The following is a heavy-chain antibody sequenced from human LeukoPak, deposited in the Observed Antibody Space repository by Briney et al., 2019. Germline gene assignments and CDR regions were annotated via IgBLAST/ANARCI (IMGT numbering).Heavy chain of an antibody. V-gene: IGHV1-2*02. CDR2: INPHSGGT. CDR1: GYTFTGYY. CDR3: ARGIQENLAWLQAFSAFDI. Sequence: GASVKVSCKASGYTFTGYYMHWVRQAPGQGLEWMGWINPHSGGTNYAQKLQGRVTMTTDTSTSTAYMELRSLRSDDTAVYYCARGIQENLAWLQAFSAFDIWGQGTMVTVSS. D-gene: IGHD6-19*01. J-gene: IGHJ3*02.